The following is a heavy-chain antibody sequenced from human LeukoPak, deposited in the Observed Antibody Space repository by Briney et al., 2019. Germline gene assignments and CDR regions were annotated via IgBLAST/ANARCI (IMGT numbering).Heavy chain of an antibody. Sequence: SQTLSLTCTVSGGSVSSGDYYWSWIRQPPGKGLEWIGYIHNSGGTYYNPPLKSRVTISVDTSKNQFSLKLTSVTAADTAVYYCARVTCSGGSCYSFDYWGQGTLVTVSS. CDR1: GGSVSSGDYY. V-gene: IGHV4-30-4*01. J-gene: IGHJ4*02. D-gene: IGHD2-15*01. CDR2: IHNSGGT. CDR3: ARVTCSGGSCYSFDY.